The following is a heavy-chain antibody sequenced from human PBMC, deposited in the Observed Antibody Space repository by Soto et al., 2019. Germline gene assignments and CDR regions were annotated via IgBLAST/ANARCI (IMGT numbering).Heavy chain of an antibody. V-gene: IGHV1-69*01. J-gene: IGHJ6*02. CDR2: IIPIFGTA. D-gene: IGHD3-3*01. Sequence: QVQLVQSGAEVKKPGSSVKVSCKASGGTFSSYAISWVRQAPGQGLEWMGGIIPIFGTANYAQKFQGRVTITADESTSTAYKELSSLRSEDTAVYYCASKVSDFWSGYYPHYYYYYGMDVWGQGTTVTVSS. CDR3: ASKVSDFWSGYYPHYYYYYGMDV. CDR1: GGTFSSYA.